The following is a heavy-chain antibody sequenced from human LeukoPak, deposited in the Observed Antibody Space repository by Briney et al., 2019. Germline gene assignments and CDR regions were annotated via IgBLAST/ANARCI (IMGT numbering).Heavy chain of an antibody. J-gene: IGHJ4*02. D-gene: IGHD3-22*01. Sequence: ASVKVSCKASGYTFTSYGISWVRQAPGQGLKWMGWISAYNGNTNYAQKLQGRVTMTTDTSTSTAYMELRSLRSDDTAVYYCARVHYDSSGYPSLDYWGQGTLVTVSS. CDR3: ARVHYDSSGYPSLDY. V-gene: IGHV1-18*01. CDR1: GYTFTSYG. CDR2: ISAYNGNT.